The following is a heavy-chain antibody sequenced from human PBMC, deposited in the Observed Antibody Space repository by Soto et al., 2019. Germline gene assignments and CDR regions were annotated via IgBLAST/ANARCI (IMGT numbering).Heavy chain of an antibody. CDR3: ARVPIAAPGHYGMDV. CDR2: IYTSGST. CDR1: GGSISSYY. J-gene: IGHJ6*02. Sequence: LSLTCTVSGGSISSYYWSWIRQPAGKGLEWIGRIYTSGSTNYNPSLKSRVTMSVDTSKNQFSLKLSSVTAADTAVYYCARVPIAAPGHYGMDVWGQGTTVTVSS. V-gene: IGHV4-4*07. D-gene: IGHD6-6*01.